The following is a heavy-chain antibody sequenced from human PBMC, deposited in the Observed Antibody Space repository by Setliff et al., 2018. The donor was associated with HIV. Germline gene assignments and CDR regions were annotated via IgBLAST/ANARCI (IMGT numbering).Heavy chain of an antibody. V-gene: IGHV1-18*01. CDR3: ARDRTAGYNYDYGY. CDR2: ISGYNGKT. J-gene: IGHJ4*02. Sequence: ASVKVSCKPSGYTFTSYGINWVRQAPGQGLEWMGWISGYNGKTNYAQKFQGRVTMTRDTSTTTVYMDLSGLRSGDTAVYYCARDRTAGYNYDYGYWGQGTLVTVSS. D-gene: IGHD3-16*01. CDR1: GYTFTSYG.